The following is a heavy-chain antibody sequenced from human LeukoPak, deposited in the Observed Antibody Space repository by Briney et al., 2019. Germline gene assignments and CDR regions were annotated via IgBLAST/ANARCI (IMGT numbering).Heavy chain of an antibody. J-gene: IGHJ5*02. D-gene: IGHD3-10*01. CDR3: GSTNYSPALNSRVTISVDTSKNQFSLKLSSVTAADTAVYYCARGGYYGLGNDFRFDP. CDR1: GVSISSYY. V-gene: IGHV4-59*01. Sequence: PSETLSLTCTVSGVSISSYYWSWLRQPPGKGLEWVGYIYYSGSTNYRPSLKSRATISEDTSKNQFSLMLSSVTAAATAVYYCGSTNYSPALNSRVTISVDTSKNQFSLKLSSVTAADTAVYYCARGGYYGLGNDFRFDPWGQGTLVTVSS. CDR2: IYYSGST.